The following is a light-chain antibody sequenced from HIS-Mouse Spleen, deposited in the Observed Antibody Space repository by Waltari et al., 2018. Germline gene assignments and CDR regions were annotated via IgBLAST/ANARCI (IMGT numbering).Light chain of an antibody. CDR2: DVS. CDR1: SSDVGGYNY. Sequence: QSALTQPRSVSGSPGPSVTISCTGTSSDVGGYNYVHWYQQHPGKAPKLMIYDVSKRPSGVPDRFSGSKSGNTASLTISGLQAEDEADYYCCSYAGSYTLGVFGGGTKLTVL. V-gene: IGLV2-11*01. CDR3: CSYAGSYTLGV. J-gene: IGLJ3*02.